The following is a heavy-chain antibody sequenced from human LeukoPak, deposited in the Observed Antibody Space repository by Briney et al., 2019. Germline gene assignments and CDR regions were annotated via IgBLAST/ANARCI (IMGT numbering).Heavy chain of an antibody. J-gene: IGHJ3*02. CDR1: GGSISSYY. CDR3: AILYDSSGYYRGNAFDI. V-gene: IGHV4-59*01. CDR2: IYYSGST. Sequence: PSETLSLTCTVSGGSISSYYWSWIRQPPGKGLEWIGYIYYSGSTNHNPSLKSRVTISVDTSKNQFSLKLSSVTAADTAVYYCAILYDSSGYYRGNAFDIWGQGTMVTVSS. D-gene: IGHD3-22*01.